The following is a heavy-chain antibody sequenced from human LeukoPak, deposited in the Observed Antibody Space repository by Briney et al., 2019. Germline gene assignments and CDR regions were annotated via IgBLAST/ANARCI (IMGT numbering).Heavy chain of an antibody. CDR1: GYTFTSYY. J-gene: IGHJ3*02. CDR3: ARDCSSTSCYSRAFDI. V-gene: IGHV1-18*04. D-gene: IGHD2-2*02. CDR2: ISAYNGNT. Sequence: ASVKVSCKASGYTFTSYYMHWMRQAPRQGLEWMGWISAYNGNTNYAQKLQGRVTMTTDTSTSTAYMELRSLRSDDTAVYYCARDCSSTSCYSRAFDIWGQGTMVTVSS.